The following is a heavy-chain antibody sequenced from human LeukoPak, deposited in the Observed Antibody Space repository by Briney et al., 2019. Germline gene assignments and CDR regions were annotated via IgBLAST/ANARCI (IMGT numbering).Heavy chain of an antibody. Sequence: GGSLRLSCAASGFTFSNYAMSWVRQAPGKGLEWVSVISGTGGSTYYADSVKGRFTISRDNSKNTLYLQMNSLRAEDTAVYYCARDLFGLSQYYYYGMDVWGQGTTVTVSS. CDR1: GFTFSNYA. D-gene: IGHD3-10*01. V-gene: IGHV3-23*01. CDR2: ISGTGGST. CDR3: ARDLFGLSQYYYYGMDV. J-gene: IGHJ6*02.